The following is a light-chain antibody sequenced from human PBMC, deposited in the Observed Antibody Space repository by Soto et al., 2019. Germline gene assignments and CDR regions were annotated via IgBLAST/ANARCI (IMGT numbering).Light chain of an antibody. CDR2: EVS. Sequence: QAVVTQPASVSGSPGQSITISCTGTSSDVGGYNHVAWYQQYPGKAPKLIIFEVSDRPSGISNRFSGSKSANTASLSISGLQAEDEADYYCSSYKRGATLVFGGGTQLTVL. V-gene: IGLV2-14*01. J-gene: IGLJ2*01. CDR1: SSDVGGYNH. CDR3: SSYKRGATLV.